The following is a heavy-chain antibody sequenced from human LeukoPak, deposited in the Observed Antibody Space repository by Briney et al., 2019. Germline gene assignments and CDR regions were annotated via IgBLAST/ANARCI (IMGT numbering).Heavy chain of an antibody. V-gene: IGHV1-2*02. D-gene: IGHD3-3*01. J-gene: IGHJ3*02. Sequence: ASVKVSCKASGYTFTGYYMHWVRQAPGQGLEWMGWINPNSGGTNYAQKFQGRVTMTRDTSISTAYMELSRLRSDDTAVYYCARQYDFWSGYSRVDAFDIWAKGQWSPSLQ. CDR2: INPNSGGT. CDR1: GYTFTGYY. CDR3: ARQYDFWSGYSRVDAFDI.